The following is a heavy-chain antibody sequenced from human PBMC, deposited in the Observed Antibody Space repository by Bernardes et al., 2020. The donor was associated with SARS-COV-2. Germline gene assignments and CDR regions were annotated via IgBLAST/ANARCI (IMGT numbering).Heavy chain of an antibody. J-gene: IGHJ6*02. V-gene: IGHV3-23*01. CDR2: ISGSGGST. CDR1: GFTFSSYA. CDR3: AKAMGPDYYDSSGYYMVDYYYGMDV. D-gene: IGHD3-22*01. Sequence: GGSLRLSCAASGFTFSSYAMSWVRQAPGKGLEWVSAISGSGGSTYYADSVKGRFTISRDNSKNTLYLQMNSLRAEDTAVYYCAKAMGPDYYDSSGYYMVDYYYGMDVWGQGTTVTVSS.